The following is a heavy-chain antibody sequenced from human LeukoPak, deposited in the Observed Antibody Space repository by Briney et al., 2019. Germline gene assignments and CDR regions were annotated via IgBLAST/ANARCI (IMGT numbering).Heavy chain of an antibody. J-gene: IGHJ6*03. CDR3: ARWADPHKVVPAAMDFIYMDV. D-gene: IGHD2-2*01. V-gene: IGHV1-18*01. CDR2: ISAYNGNT. CDR1: GYTFTSYG. Sequence: ASVKVSCKASGYTFTSYGISWVRQAPGQGLEWMGWISAYNGNTNYAQKLQGRVTMTTDTSTSTAYMELRSLRSDDTAVYYCARWADPHKVVPAAMDFIYMDVWGKGTTVTVSS.